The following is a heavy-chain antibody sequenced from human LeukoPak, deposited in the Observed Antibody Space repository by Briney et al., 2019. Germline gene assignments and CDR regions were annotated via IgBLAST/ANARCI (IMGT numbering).Heavy chain of an antibody. D-gene: IGHD6-19*01. CDR3: ARGYSSGSDFDY. V-gene: IGHV1-2*02. CDR1: GYTFTDRY. J-gene: IGHJ4*02. CDR2: INPNGGGT. Sequence: ASVKVSCKASGYTFTDRYLHWLRQAPGQGLEYLGWINPNGGGTNFPQKFQGRVTMTRDTSISTAYMELSRLRSDDTAVYYCARGYSSGSDFDYWGQGTLVTVSS.